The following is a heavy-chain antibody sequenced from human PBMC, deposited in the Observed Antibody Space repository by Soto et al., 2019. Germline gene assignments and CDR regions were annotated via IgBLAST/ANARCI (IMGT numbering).Heavy chain of an antibody. CDR1: GGSISSYY. D-gene: IGHD2-21*01. CDR2: IYYSGST. V-gene: IGHV4-59*12. Sequence: TLSLTCTVSGGSISSYYWSWIRQPPGKGLEWIGDIYYSGSTNYNPSLKSRVTMSVDTSKNQFSLTLSSVTAADTATYYCARGGISHWAYFYYMDVWDRGTTVTVSS. CDR3: ARGGISHWAYFYYMDV. J-gene: IGHJ6*03.